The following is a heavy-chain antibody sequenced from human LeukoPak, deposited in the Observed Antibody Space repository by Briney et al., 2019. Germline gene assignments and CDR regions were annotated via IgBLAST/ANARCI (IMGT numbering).Heavy chain of an antibody. J-gene: IGHJ5*02. CDR1: GFTFSSYW. D-gene: IGHD2-2*01. CDR3: ARVGYCSSTSCYVKGGNWFDP. CDR2: IISDGSST. Sequence: GGSLRLSCAASGFTFSSYWMHWVRHAPGKGLVWVSRIISDGSSTSYADSVKGRFTISRDNAKNTLYLQMNSLRAEDTAVYYCARVGYCSSTSCYVKGGNWFDPWGQGTLVTVSS. V-gene: IGHV3-74*01.